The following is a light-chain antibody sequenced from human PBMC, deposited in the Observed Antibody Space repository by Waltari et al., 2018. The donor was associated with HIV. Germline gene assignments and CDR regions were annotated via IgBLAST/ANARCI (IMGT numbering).Light chain of an antibody. CDR3: QQYNRWPPGT. V-gene: IGKV3-15*01. Sequence: EIVMTQSPATLSVSPGERATLSCRASQSVSSNLAWYHQKSGQAPRLLIYGASTRATGIPARFSGSGSGTEFTLTISSLQSEDFAVYYCQQYNRWPPGTFGQGTKVEIK. J-gene: IGKJ1*01. CDR1: QSVSSN. CDR2: GAS.